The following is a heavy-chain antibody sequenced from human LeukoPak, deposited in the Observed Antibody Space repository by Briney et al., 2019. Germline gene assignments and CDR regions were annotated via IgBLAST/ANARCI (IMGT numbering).Heavy chain of an antibody. CDR3: ARDPDYSTDYYYYMDV. J-gene: IGHJ6*03. CDR1: GGSISSGSYY. Sequence: PSQTLSLTXTVSGGSISSGSYYWSWIRQPAGKGLDWIGRIYTSGSTNYNPSLKSRVTISVDTSKNQFSLKLSSVTAADTAVYYCARDPDYSTDYYYYMDVWGKGTTVTVSS. D-gene: IGHD4-11*01. V-gene: IGHV4-61*02. CDR2: IYTSGST.